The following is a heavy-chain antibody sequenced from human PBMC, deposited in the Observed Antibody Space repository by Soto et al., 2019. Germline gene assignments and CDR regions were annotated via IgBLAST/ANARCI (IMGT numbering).Heavy chain of an antibody. CDR1: GFNFTLFY. Sequence: QVQLMQPGAEVKKPGASVKVSCKASGFNFTLFYINWVRQIPGQVLGWMGMISPRGDTTTYTENFQNSVTLTRDTSTSTVYMGRSRLRSEDTAVYFCAGGLGSGCYHSPSGYWGQGTLVTVFS. V-gene: IGHV1-46*03. CDR2: ISPRGDTT. J-gene: IGHJ4*02. CDR3: AGGLGSGCYHSPSGY. D-gene: IGHD1-26*01.